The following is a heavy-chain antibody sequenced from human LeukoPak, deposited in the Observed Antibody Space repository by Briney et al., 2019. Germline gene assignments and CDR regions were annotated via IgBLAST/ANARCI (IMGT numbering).Heavy chain of an antibody. CDR2: ISYDGSNE. V-gene: IGHV3-30*18. D-gene: IGHD3-10*02. CDR3: AKVIMSGYYYYGMDV. Sequence: GGSLRLSCAASGFTFSSYGMHWVRQAPGKGPEWVAVISYDGSNEYYGDSVKGRFTISRDNSKDTLYLQMNSLRAEDTAVYYCAKVIMSGYYYYGMDVWGQGTTVTVSS. CDR1: GFTFSSYG. J-gene: IGHJ6*02.